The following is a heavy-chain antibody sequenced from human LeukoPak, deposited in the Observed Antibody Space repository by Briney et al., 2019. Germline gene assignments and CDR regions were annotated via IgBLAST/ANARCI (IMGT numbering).Heavy chain of an antibody. J-gene: IGHJ3*01. D-gene: IGHD4-17*01. Sequence: GGSLRLSCAASGFSLSNYWMHWVRQAPGKGLVWLSRINTDGSHTIYADSVKGRLTISRDNAKNTLYLQMNRLRAEDTAVYYCARVRDDGVTNNGFDVWGQGTLVSVSS. CDR3: ARVRDDGVTNNGFDV. CDR1: GFSLSNYW. V-gene: IGHV3-74*01. CDR2: INTDGSHT.